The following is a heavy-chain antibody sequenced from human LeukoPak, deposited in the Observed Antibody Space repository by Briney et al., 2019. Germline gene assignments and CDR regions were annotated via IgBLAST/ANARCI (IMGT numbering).Heavy chain of an antibody. CDR1: GGSISSGDYY. D-gene: IGHD6-13*01. J-gene: IGHJ4*02. Sequence: SETLSLTCTVSGGSISSGDYYWSWIRQPPGKGLEWIGYIYYSGSTYYNPSLKSRVTISVDTSKNQFSLKLSSVTAADTAVYYCARGKSSWEFDYWGQGTLVTVSS. CDR2: IYYSGST. CDR3: ARGKSSWEFDY. V-gene: IGHV4-30-4*01.